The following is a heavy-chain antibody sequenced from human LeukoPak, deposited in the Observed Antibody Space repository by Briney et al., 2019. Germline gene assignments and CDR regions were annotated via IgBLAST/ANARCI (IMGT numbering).Heavy chain of an antibody. CDR3: AKEWIRTVTPGDDAFDI. V-gene: IGHV3-23*01. J-gene: IGHJ3*02. D-gene: IGHD4-17*01. CDR1: GFTFSSYA. Sequence: GGSLRLFYAASGFTFSSYAMSWVRQAPGKGLEWVSAISGSGGSTYYADSVKGRFTISRDNSKNTLYLQMNSLRAEDTAVYYCAKEWIRTVTPGDDAFDIWGQGTMVTVSS. CDR2: ISGSGGST.